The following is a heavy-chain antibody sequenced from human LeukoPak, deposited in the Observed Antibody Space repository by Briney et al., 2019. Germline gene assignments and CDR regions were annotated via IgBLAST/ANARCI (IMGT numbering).Heavy chain of an antibody. CDR1: GFTFDDYT. CDR3: AELGITMIGGV. CDR2: INWNGGST. J-gene: IGHJ6*04. V-gene: IGHV3-20*04. Sequence: GGSLRLSCAASGFTFDDYTMSWVRQAPGKGLEWVSGINWNGGSTGHADSVKGRFTISRDNAKNSLYLQMNSLRAEDTAVYYCAELGITMIGGVWGKGTTVTISS. D-gene: IGHD3-10*02.